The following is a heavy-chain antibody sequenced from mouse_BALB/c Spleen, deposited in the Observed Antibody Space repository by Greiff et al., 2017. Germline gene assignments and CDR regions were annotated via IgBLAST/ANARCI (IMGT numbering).Heavy chain of an antibody. Sequence: EVQLVESGGGLVKLGGSLKLSCAASGFTFSSYYMSWVRQTPEKRLELVAAINSNGGSTYYPDTVKGRFTISRDNAKNTLYLQMSSLKSEDTALYYCARHDGYYVGAMDYWGQGTSVTVSS. V-gene: IGHV5-6-2*01. D-gene: IGHD2-3*01. CDR1: GFTFSSYY. CDR2: INSNGGST. J-gene: IGHJ4*01. CDR3: ARHDGYYVGAMDY.